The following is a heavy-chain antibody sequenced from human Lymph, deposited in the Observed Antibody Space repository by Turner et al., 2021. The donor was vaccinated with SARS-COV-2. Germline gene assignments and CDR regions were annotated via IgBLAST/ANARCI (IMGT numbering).Heavy chain of an antibody. V-gene: IGHV1-2*02. Sequence: QVQLVQSGAEVKRPGASVKVSCKASGYLFTGYFMHWVRQAPGQGLEWMGWINPNSGGTNYEQKFQGRVTMTRDTSISTAYMEVSRLRSDDTAVYYCARDTRGDYSYYYDGMDVWGQGTTVTVSS. CDR3: ARDTRGDYSYYYDGMDV. CDR1: GYLFTGYF. J-gene: IGHJ6*02. D-gene: IGHD4-17*01. CDR2: INPNSGGT.